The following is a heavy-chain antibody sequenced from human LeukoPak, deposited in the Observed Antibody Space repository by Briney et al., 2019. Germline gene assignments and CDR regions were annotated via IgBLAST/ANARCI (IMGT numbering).Heavy chain of an antibody. CDR1: GFTFSSYA. CDR2: ISYDGSNK. Sequence: PGGSLRLSCAASGFTFSSYAMHWVRQAPGKGLEWVAVISYDGSNKYYADSVKGRFTISRDNSMNTLYLQMNSLRAEDTAVYYCARVPYSGYDWDFDYWGQGTLVTVSS. D-gene: IGHD5-12*01. J-gene: IGHJ4*02. CDR3: ARVPYSGYDWDFDY. V-gene: IGHV3-30*04.